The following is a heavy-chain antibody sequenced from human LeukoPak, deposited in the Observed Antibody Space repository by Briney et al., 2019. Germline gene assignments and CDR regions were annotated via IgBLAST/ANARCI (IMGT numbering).Heavy chain of an antibody. V-gene: IGHV4-59*01. D-gene: IGHD3-10*01. Sequence: SETLSLTCTVAGGSISSYYWSWVRQPPGKGLEWIGYIYYSGATTYYPSLKSRVAISVDTSKNQNSLKLSSATAADTAVYYCARDRYYGSGSYLHSYYYYGMDVWGQGTTVTVSS. CDR2: IYYSGAT. CDR3: ARDRYYGSGSYLHSYYYYGMDV. J-gene: IGHJ6*02. CDR1: GGSISSYY.